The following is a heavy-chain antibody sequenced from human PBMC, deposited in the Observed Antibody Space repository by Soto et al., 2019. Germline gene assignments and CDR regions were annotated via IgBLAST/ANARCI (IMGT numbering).Heavy chain of an antibody. Sequence: QMQLVESGGGMVQPGNSLRLSCAASGFIFSNYAMHWVRQAPGKGLEWVALISYDGRHIYYADSVKGRFAISRDNSKNTVDLLMNSLRREDTAVYYCARDVTDYVLDVWGQGTTVNVSS. D-gene: IGHD3-9*01. V-gene: IGHV3-30*03. J-gene: IGHJ6*02. CDR2: ISYDGRHI. CDR3: ARDVTDYVLDV. CDR1: GFIFSNYA.